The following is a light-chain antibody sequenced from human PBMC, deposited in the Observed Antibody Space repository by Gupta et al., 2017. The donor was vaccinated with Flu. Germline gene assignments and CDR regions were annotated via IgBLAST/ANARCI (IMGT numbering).Light chain of an antibody. Sequence: NCKSSQSVLYRSNNKSYLAWYQQKPGQPPKLLIYWASTRESGVPDRFSGSGSGTDFTLTISSLQAEDVAVYYCQQYSTTRWTFGQGTKVEIK. V-gene: IGKV4-1*01. CDR1: QSVLYRSNNKSY. J-gene: IGKJ1*01. CDR3: QQYSTTRWT. CDR2: WAS.